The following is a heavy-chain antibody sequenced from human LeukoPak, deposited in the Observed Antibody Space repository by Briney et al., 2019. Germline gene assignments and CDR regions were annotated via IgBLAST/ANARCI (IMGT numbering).Heavy chain of an antibody. J-gene: IGHJ5*02. V-gene: IGHV4-34*01. Sequence: SETLSLTCAVYGGSFSGYYWSWIRQPPGKGLEWIGEINHSGSTNYNPSLKSRVTISVDTSKNHFSLNLNSVTAADTAVYYCARQQCNGGSCYSRAIWFDPWGQGTLVSVSS. CDR1: GGSFSGYY. CDR2: INHSGST. D-gene: IGHD2-15*01. CDR3: ARQQCNGGSCYSRAIWFDP.